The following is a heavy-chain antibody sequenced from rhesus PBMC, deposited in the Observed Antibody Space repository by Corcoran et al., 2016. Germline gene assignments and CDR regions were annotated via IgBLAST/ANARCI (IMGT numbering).Heavy chain of an antibody. CDR2: LNSGGGST. V-gene: IGHV3S5*01. J-gene: IGHJ4*01. Sequence: EVQLVETGGGLVQPGGSLKLSCAASGFTFSSYGMSWVRQAPGKGLKWVSALNSGGGSTFSADSVKGRFTISRDNSKNTLSRQMNSLRAEDTAVYYWAKPLRSRARGDSGSWNGLDYWGQGVLVTVSS. CDR1: GFTFSSYG. CDR3: AKPLRSRARGDSGSWNGLDY. D-gene: IGHD6-25*01.